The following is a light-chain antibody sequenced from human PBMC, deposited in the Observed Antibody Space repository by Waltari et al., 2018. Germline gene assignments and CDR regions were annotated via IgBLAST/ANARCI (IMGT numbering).Light chain of an antibody. CDR1: SSNIGAGSD. V-gene: IGLV1-40*01. CDR2: GNS. J-gene: IGLJ2*01. Sequence: QSVLTQPPSVSGAPGQRVTISCTGSSSNIGAGSDVNWYQQLPGEAPKLLIDGNSNRPSGVPDRISGSKSGTSASLAITGLQAEDETDYYCQSYDSSLGGSVFGGGTKLTVL. CDR3: QSYDSSLGGSV.